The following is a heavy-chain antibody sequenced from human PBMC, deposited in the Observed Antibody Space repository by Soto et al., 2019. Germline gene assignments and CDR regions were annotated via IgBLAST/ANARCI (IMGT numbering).Heavy chain of an antibody. J-gene: IGHJ4*02. Sequence: GGSLRLSCAASGFTVSSNYMSWVRQAPGKGLEWVSVIYSGGSTYYADSVKGRFTISRDNPKNTLYLQMNSLRAEDTAVYYCARDGYSSSWDLRSGLDYWGQGTLVTVS. D-gene: IGHD6-13*01. CDR3: ARDGYSSSWDLRSGLDY. CDR2: IYSGGST. CDR1: GFTVSSNY. V-gene: IGHV3-66*01.